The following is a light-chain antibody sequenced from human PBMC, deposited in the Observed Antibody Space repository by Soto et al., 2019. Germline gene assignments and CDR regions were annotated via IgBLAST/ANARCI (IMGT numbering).Light chain of an antibody. CDR1: SSDIGGYYY. Sequence: QSALTQPRSMSGSPGQSVTISCTGTSSDIGGYYYVAWYQQHPGKAPELMISDVTKRPSGVPDRFSGSKSGNTASLTISGLQAEDEADYYCCSYAGSSTWVFGGGTKVTVL. CDR3: CSYAGSSTWV. V-gene: IGLV2-11*01. J-gene: IGLJ3*02. CDR2: DVT.